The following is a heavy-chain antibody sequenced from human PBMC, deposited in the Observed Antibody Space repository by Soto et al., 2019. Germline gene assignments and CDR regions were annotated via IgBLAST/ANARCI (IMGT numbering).Heavy chain of an antibody. CDR2: IYSSGST. Sequence: QVQLQESGPGLVKPSETLSLTCTVSGGSISNYYWNWIRQSPGKGLEWIGYIYSSGSTHYNPSLQNRVTISIDTSKNQVSLKVTSVTAADTAVYYCARDHPHSYGVYYFDYWGQGTPVTVSS. V-gene: IGHV4-59*01. CDR3: ARDHPHSYGVYYFDY. J-gene: IGHJ4*02. D-gene: IGHD5-18*01. CDR1: GGSISNYY.